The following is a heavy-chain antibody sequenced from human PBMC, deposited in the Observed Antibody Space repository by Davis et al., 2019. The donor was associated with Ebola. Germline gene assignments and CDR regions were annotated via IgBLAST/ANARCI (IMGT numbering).Heavy chain of an antibody. CDR3: ARLSDSKDY. D-gene: IGHD3-22*01. J-gene: IGHJ4*02. V-gene: IGHV4-34*01. CDR1: GGSSSGYY. Sequence: SETLSLTCAVYGGSSSGYYWSWIRQPPGKGLEWIGEINHSGSTNYNPSLKSRVTISEDTSKNQFSLKLSSVTAADTAVYYCARLSDSKDYWGQGTLVTVSS. CDR2: INHSGST.